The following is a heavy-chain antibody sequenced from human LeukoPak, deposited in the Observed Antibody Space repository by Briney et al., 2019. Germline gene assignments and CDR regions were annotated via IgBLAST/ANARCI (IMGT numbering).Heavy chain of an antibody. CDR1: SFTFSSYN. D-gene: IGHD3-10*01. Sequence: GGSLRLSCAASSFTFSSYNMNWVRQAPGKGLEWVSSISRSSSYRYYADSVKGRFTISRDNAKNSLYLQMNSLRAEDTAVYYCARDRGSYMDVWGKGTTVTVSS. V-gene: IGHV3-21*01. CDR2: ISRSSSYR. CDR3: ARDRGSYMDV. J-gene: IGHJ6*03.